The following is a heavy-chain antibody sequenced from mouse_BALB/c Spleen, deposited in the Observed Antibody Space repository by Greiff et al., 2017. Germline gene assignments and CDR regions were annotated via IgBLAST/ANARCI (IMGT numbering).Heavy chain of an antibody. CDR1: GFAFSSYD. CDR3: ARRGSYDYDGGFAY. D-gene: IGHD2-4*01. J-gene: IGHJ3*01. V-gene: IGHV5-12-1*01. CDR2: ISSGGGST. Sequence: EVHLVESGGGLVKPGGSLKLSCAASGFAFSSYDMSWVRQTPEKRLEWVAYISSGGGSTYYPDTVKGRFTISRDNAKNTLYLQMSSLRSEDTAMYYCARRGSYDYDGGFAYWGQGTLVTVSA.